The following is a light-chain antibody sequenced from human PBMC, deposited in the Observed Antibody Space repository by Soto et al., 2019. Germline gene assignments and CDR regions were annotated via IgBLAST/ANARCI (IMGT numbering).Light chain of an antibody. Sequence: QSVLTQPPSASGSPGQSVTISCTGTSSDVGGYNYVSWYQQHPGKAPKLIIYEVTKRPSGVPDRFSGSTSGNTASLTVSGLQAEDEAEYYCSSYAGSNNVLFGGGTKLTVL. J-gene: IGLJ3*02. CDR1: SSDVGGYNY. CDR3: SSYAGSNNVL. V-gene: IGLV2-8*01. CDR2: EVT.